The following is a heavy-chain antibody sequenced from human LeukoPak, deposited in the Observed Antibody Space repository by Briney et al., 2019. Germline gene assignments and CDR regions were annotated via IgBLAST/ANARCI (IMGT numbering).Heavy chain of an antibody. J-gene: IGHJ3*02. CDR3: ARAQTIFWEFDGFDI. CDR2: MTRSSTI. CDR1: EFNFSSYS. D-gene: IGHD3-9*01. V-gene: IGHV3-69-1*01. Sequence: GGSLRLSCAASEFNFSSYSMNWVRQAPRKGVEWVATMTRSSTIHYAESVQDRFTIPRHNAKNSVYLQMNSLRGEDTAVYFCARAQTIFWEFDGFDIWGRGTKVTVSS.